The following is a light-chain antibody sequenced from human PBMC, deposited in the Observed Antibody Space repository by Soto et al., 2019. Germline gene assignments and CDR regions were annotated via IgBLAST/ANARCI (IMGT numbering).Light chain of an antibody. J-gene: IGKJ5*01. CDR1: QSVSNNY. Sequence: EIVLTQSPGTLSLSPGERATLSCRASQSVSNNYLAWYQQKPGQAPRLLIYDASNRATGVPDRFSGSGSGTDFSLTISRLEPEDFAVYHCQQYSSTPRTFGQGTRPEI. CDR3: QQYSSTPRT. CDR2: DAS. V-gene: IGKV3-20*01.